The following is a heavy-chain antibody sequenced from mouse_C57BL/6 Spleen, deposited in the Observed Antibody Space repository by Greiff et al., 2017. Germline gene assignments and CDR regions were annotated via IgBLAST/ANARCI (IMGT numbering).Heavy chain of an antibody. CDR3: ARERGPLPHYFDY. V-gene: IGHV5-4*01. Sequence: EVKLMESGGGLVKPGGSLKLSCAASGFTFSSYAMSWVRQTPEKRLEWVATISDGGSFTYYPDNVKGRFTISRDNAKNNLYLQMSHLKSEDTAMYYCARERGPLPHYFDYWGQGTTLTVSS. CDR2: ISDGGSFT. CDR1: GFTFSSYA. J-gene: IGHJ2*01.